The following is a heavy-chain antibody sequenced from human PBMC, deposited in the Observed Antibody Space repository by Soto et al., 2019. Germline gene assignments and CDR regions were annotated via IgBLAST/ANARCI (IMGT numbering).Heavy chain of an antibody. V-gene: IGHV4-59*01. CDR1: GGSISSDY. CDR3: ARSGGSLDY. CDR2: IYYSGST. D-gene: IGHD2-15*01. J-gene: IGHJ4*02. Sequence: PSETLSLTCTVSGGSISSDYWSWIRQPPGKGLEWIGYIYYSGSTNYNPSLKSRVTISVDTSKNQFSLKLNSVTAADTAVYYCARSGGSLDYWGQGTLVTVSS.